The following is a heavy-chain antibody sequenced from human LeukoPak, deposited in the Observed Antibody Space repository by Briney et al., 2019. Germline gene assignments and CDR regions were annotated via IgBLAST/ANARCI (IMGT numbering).Heavy chain of an antibody. Sequence: RPSETLSLTCAVYGGSFSGYYWSWIRQPPGKGLEWIGKINHSGSTNYNPSLKSRVTISVDTSKNQFSLKLSSVTAADTAVYYCAREDIVVVPAASALGNWFDPWGQGTLVTVSS. CDR3: AREDIVVVPAASALGNWFDP. CDR1: GGSFSGYY. J-gene: IGHJ5*02. D-gene: IGHD2-2*01. CDR2: INHSGST. V-gene: IGHV4-34*01.